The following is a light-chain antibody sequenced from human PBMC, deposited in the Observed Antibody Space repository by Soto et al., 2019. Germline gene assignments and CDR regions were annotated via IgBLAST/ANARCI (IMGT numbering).Light chain of an antibody. V-gene: IGKV1-33*01. J-gene: IGKJ4*01. CDR1: QDIKNY. CDR3: QHYDHLPPLS. CDR2: DAS. Sequence: DIQMTQSPSSLSASVGDRVTITCQASQDIKNYLNWYQQKPGKAPNLLIYDASNLKTGVPSRFSGSGSGTHFTFTISSLHPEDIATYYCQHYDHLPPLSFGGGTKVENK.